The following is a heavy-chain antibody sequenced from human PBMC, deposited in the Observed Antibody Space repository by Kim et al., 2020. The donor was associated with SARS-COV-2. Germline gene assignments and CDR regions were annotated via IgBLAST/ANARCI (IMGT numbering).Heavy chain of an antibody. D-gene: IGHD6-25*01. J-gene: IGHJ6*02. CDR1: GDAFSTYA. V-gene: IGHV1-69*10. Sequence: SVKVSCTASGDAFSTYAISWVRQAPGQGLEWVGGIIPMYGVTNYARRFQDRVTITADKSGNTAYMELVSLGSEDTAVYYCARAQRRRTIKALWVTAGGYFALDVWGQGTSVTVSS. CDR3: ARAQRRRTIKALWVTAGGYFALDV. CDR2: IIPMYGVT.